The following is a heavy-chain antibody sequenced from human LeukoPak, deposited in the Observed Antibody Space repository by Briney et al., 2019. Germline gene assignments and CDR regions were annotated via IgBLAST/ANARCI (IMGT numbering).Heavy chain of an antibody. D-gene: IGHD1-26*01. CDR2: IGGSGGST. V-gene: IGHV3-23*01. J-gene: IGHJ4*02. CDR3: AKRGAEVGTTIAPGDY. Sequence: GGSLRLSCAASGFTLSSYAMSWVRQAPGKGLEWVSAIGGSGGSTYYADSVKGRFTISRDSSKNTLYLQMNSLRAEDTAVYYCAKRGAEVGTTIAPGDYWGQGSLVTVSS. CDR1: GFTLSSYA.